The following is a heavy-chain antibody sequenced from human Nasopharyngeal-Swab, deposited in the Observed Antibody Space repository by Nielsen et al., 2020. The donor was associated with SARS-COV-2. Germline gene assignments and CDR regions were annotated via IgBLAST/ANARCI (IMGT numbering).Heavy chain of an antibody. CDR1: GGSISSSSYY. D-gene: IGHD5-18*01. CDR3: ATYGYGSYYHYYMDV. CDR2: IYYSGST. J-gene: IGHJ6*03. Sequence: SETLSLTCTVSGGSISSSSYYWGWIRQPPGKGLEWIGSIYYSGSTYYNPSLKSRVTISVDTSKNQFSLKLSSVTAADTAVYYCATYGYGSYYHYYMDVWGKGTTVTVS. V-gene: IGHV4-39*01.